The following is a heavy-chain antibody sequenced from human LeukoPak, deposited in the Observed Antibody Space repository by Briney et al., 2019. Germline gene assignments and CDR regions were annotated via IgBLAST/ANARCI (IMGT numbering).Heavy chain of an antibody. D-gene: IGHD3-16*02. CDR3: ARGRGVITFGGVIVRGFDY. J-gene: IGHJ4*02. Sequence: ASVKVSCMASGYTFTSYYMHWVRQAPGQGLEWMGIINPSGGSTSYAQKFQGRVTMTRDTSTSTVYMELSSLRSEDTAVYYCARGRGVITFGGVIVRGFDYWGQGTLVTVSS. CDR1: GYTFTSYY. CDR2: INPSGGST. V-gene: IGHV1-46*01.